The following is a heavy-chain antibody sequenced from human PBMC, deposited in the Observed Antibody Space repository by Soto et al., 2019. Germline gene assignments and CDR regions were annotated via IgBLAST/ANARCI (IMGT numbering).Heavy chain of an antibody. CDR3: TRHGSGDYLLFDT. CDR1: GFTFSSFC. J-gene: IGHJ5*02. V-gene: IGHV3-74*01. D-gene: IGHD4-17*01. CDR2: ASPDGTST. Sequence: PXGSLRLSCAASGFTFSSFCMHWVRQAPGKGLEWVSRASPDGTSTSYAGSVKGRFTISRDNAKNTLFMQMNSLRAEDTAVYYCTRHGSGDYLLFDTWGQGTLVTVSS.